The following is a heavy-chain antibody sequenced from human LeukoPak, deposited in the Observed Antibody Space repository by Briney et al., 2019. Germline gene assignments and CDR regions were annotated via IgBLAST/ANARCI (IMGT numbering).Heavy chain of an antibody. CDR1: GFPVSSSY. J-gene: IGHJ4*02. CDR3: ASLIVGTEIFDY. D-gene: IGHD1-26*01. CDR2: IYSGGNT. V-gene: IGHV3-53*01. Sequence: PGGSLRLSCAASGFPVSSSYMSWVRHAPGKGLEWVSVIYSGGNTYYADSVKGRFTISRENSKNTLYLQMNSLRAEDTAVYFCASLIVGTEIFDYWGQGTLVTVSS.